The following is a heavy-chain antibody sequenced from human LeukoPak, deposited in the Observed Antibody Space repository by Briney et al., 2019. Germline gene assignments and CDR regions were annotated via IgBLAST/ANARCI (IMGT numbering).Heavy chain of an antibody. Sequence: GGSLRLSCAASGFTFSSYSMNWVRQAPGKGLEWVSSISSSSSYIYYADSVKGRFTISRDNDKNSLYLQMNSLRAEDTAVYYCARKDGIVGAPDAFDIWGQGTMVTVSS. J-gene: IGHJ3*02. CDR1: GFTFSSYS. V-gene: IGHV3-21*01. CDR2: ISSSSSYI. D-gene: IGHD1-26*01. CDR3: ARKDGIVGAPDAFDI.